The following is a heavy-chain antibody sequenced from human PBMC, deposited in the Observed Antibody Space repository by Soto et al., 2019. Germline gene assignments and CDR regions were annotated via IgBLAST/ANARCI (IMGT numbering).Heavy chain of an antibody. CDR2: IYDSGST. D-gene: IGHD6-6*01. V-gene: IGHV4-30-2*01. Sequence: SETLSLTCAVSGDSISRGGYSWTWIRQPPGKALEWIGNIYDSGSTSYNPSLKSRVTMSVDTSKNQFSLRLTSVAAADTAVYFCARGSSSYYDYGMDVWGQGTTVTVSS. CDR1: GDSISRGGYS. J-gene: IGHJ6*02. CDR3: ARGSSSYYDYGMDV.